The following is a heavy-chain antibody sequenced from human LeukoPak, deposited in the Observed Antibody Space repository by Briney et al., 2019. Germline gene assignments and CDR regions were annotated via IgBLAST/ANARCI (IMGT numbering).Heavy chain of an antibody. Sequence: GGSLRLSCAASGFTFNGYWMSWVRQAPGKGLEWVANIKEDGSAQYYVGSVKGRFTISRDNAKNSLNLQMNSLRAEDTAVYYCARETGIAAAVAHEEPIDYWGQGTLVTVSS. CDR3: ARETGIAAAVAHEEPIDY. J-gene: IGHJ4*02. CDR1: GFTFNGYW. CDR2: IKEDGSAQ. V-gene: IGHV3-7*03. D-gene: IGHD6-13*01.